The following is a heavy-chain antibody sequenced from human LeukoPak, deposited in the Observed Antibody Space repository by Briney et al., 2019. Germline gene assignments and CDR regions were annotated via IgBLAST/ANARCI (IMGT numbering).Heavy chain of an antibody. Sequence: GGSLRLSCAASGFTFSSHGMHWVCQTPAKGLEWVAFIQYDGSNKYYADSVKGRFIISRDNSKNTLFLQMNSLRPEDTAVYYCARGRSGYSSSPAGYWGQGTLVTVSS. CDR1: GFTFSSHG. J-gene: IGHJ4*02. CDR3: ARGRSGYSSSPAGY. CDR2: IQYDGSNK. V-gene: IGHV3-30*02. D-gene: IGHD6-6*01.